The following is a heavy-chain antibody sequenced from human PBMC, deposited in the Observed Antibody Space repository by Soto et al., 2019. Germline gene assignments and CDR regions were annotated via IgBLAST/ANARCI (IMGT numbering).Heavy chain of an antibody. D-gene: IGHD1-20*01. CDR3: ATGRITGTSGSSWFDP. Sequence: ASVKVSCKVSGYTLTELSMHWVRQAPGKGLEWMGGFDPEDGETIYAQKFQGRVTMTEDTSTDTAYMELSSLRSEDTAVYYCATGRITGTSGSSWFDPWGQGTLVTV. CDR2: FDPEDGET. V-gene: IGHV1-24*01. CDR1: GYTLTELS. J-gene: IGHJ5*02.